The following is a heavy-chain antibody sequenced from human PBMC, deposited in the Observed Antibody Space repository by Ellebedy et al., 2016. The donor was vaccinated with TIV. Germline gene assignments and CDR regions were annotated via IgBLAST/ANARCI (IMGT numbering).Heavy chain of an antibody. V-gene: IGHV3-48*04. Sequence: GESLKISXAASGFTFSSYSMNWVRQAPGKGLEWVSYISSSSSTIYYADSVKGRFTISRDNAKNSLYLQMNSLRAEDTAVYYCAREGESDSSGYYYWGQGTLVTVSS. CDR2: ISSSSSTI. J-gene: IGHJ4*02. CDR3: AREGESDSSGYYY. D-gene: IGHD3-22*01. CDR1: GFTFSSYS.